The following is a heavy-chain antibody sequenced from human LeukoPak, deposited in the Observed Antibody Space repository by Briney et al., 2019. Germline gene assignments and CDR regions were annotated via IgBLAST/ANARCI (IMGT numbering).Heavy chain of an antibody. CDR3: ARVRLRRYYYYMDV. J-gene: IGHJ6*03. CDR2: IYTSGST. V-gene: IGHV4-4*07. Sequence: SETLSLTCTVSGGSISSYYWSWIRQPAGKGLEWIGRIYTSGSTNYNPSLKSRVTMSVDTSKNQFSLKLSSVTAADTAVYYCARVRLRRYYYYMDVWGKGTTVTISS. CDR1: GGSISSYY. D-gene: IGHD4-17*01.